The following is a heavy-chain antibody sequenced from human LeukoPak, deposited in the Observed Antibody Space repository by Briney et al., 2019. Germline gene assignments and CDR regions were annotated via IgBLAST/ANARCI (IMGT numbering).Heavy chain of an antibody. D-gene: IGHD3-22*01. V-gene: IGHV1-18*01. J-gene: IGHJ4*02. CDR3: ARTGDYYDSSGYYSFDY. CDR2: ISAYNGNT. CDR1: GYTFTSYG. Sequence: GASVKVSCKASGYTFTSYGISWVRQAPGQGLEWMGWISAYNGNTNYAQKLQGRVTMTTDTSTSTAYMELRSLRFDDTAVYYCARTGDYYDSSGYYSFDYWGQGTLVTVSS.